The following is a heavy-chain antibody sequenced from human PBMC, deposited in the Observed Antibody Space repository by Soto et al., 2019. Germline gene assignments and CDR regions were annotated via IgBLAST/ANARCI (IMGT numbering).Heavy chain of an antibody. V-gene: IGHV3-73*01. CDR3: TSFCSSCFFDY. CDR1: GFTFSGSA. D-gene: IGHD6-13*01. J-gene: IGHJ4*02. Sequence: SLRLSCEASGFTFSGSAMHWVRQASGKGLEWVGRIRSKPNNYATEYAASVQGRFTISRDDSKNTAYLHMNNLKTEDTAVYYCTSFCSSCFFDYWGQGTPVTVSS. CDR2: IRSKPNNYAT.